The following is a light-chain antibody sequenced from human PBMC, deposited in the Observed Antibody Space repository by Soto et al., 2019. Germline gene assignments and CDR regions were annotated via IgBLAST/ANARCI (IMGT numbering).Light chain of an antibody. Sequence: QSALTQPGSVSGSPGQSITISCTGTSRDVGGYNSVSWYQQHPGKAPKLMIYEVTNRPSGVSNRFSGSKSGNTASLTISGLQAEDEADYYCSSYTSGSALYVFGTGTKLTVL. CDR3: SSYTSGSALYV. CDR2: EVT. J-gene: IGLJ1*01. CDR1: SRDVGGYNS. V-gene: IGLV2-14*01.